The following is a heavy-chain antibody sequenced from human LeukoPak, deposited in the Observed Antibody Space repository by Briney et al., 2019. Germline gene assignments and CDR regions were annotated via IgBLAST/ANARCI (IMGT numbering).Heavy chain of an antibody. CDR2: ISGSGGST. J-gene: IGHJ6*03. Sequence: GGSLRLSCAASGFTFSSYAMSWVRQAPGKGLEWVSAISGSGGSTYYADSVKGRFTISRDSSKNTLYLQMNSLRAEDTAVYYCAKVLTPQYYYYYYMDVWGKGTTVTVSS. CDR3: AKVLTPQYYYYYYMDV. CDR1: GFTFSSYA. V-gene: IGHV3-23*01.